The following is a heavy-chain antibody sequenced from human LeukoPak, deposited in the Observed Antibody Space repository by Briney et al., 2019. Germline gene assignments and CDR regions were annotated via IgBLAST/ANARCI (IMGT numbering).Heavy chain of an antibody. CDR1: GFTFSSYA. J-gene: IGHJ4*02. Sequence: GGSLRLSCTASGFTFSSYAMLWVRQAPGKGLEWVAVISYDGSNKYYADSVKGRFTISRDNSKNTLYLQMNSLRAEDTAVYYCARGRGIVAPSGYWGQGTLVTVSS. CDR3: ARGRGIVAPSGY. D-gene: IGHD1-26*01. V-gene: IGHV3-30*04. CDR2: ISYDGSNK.